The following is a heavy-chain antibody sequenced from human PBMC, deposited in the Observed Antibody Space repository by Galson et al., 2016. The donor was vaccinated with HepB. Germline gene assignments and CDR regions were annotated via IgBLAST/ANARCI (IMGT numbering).Heavy chain of an antibody. D-gene: IGHD5-24*01. CDR3: ARDGDAYNFDY. J-gene: IGHJ4*02. CDR1: GLTFSSYW. V-gene: IGHV3-74*01. CDR2: IKSDESWK. Sequence: SLRLSCAASGLTFSSYWMHWVRQAPGKGLVWVSRIKSDESWKNYADSVKGRFTISRGNAKNTLYLQMNSLRAEDTAVYYCARDGDAYNFDYWGQGTLVTVSP.